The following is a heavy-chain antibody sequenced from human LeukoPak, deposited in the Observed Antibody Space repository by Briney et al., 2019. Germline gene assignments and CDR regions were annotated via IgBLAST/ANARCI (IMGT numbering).Heavy chain of an antibody. V-gene: IGHV4-38-2*02. CDR3: AREDPVNTWLDP. D-gene: IGHD4-11*01. CDR2: IYYSGIT. J-gene: IGHJ5*02. CDR1: GYSLIRNYC. Sequence: PSETLSLTCGLPGYSLIRNYCWGWFRQPPGKGLEWIGTIYYSGITFYNPSLKSRVTISMNTSKNQFSLRLSSVTAADTAVYYCAREDPVNTWLDPWCQGTLVTVSS.